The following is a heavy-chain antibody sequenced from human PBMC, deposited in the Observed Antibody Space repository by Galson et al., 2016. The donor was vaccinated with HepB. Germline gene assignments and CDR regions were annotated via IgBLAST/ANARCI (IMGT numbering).Heavy chain of an antibody. CDR1: GFSFSSYA. D-gene: IGHD2-2*01. CDR3: ARELTSHFELDY. V-gene: IGHV3-30-3*01. Sequence: SLRLSCAASGFSFSSYAVHWVRQAPGKGLEWVAVVSRDASITYYAKSMKGRFTISRDKSMNTLYLQMINLRDDDTGVYFCARELTSHFELDYWGQGALVIVSS. CDR2: VSRDASIT. J-gene: IGHJ4*02.